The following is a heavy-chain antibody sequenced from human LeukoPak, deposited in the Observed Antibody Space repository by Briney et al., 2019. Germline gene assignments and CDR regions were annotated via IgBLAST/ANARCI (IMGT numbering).Heavy chain of an antibody. Sequence: GESLKISCKGSGYSFTSYWIGWVRQMPGKGLEWMGIIYPGDSDTKYSPSFQGQVTISADKSISTAYLRWSSLKASDTAMYYCARHHRDIVVVVAAPSYDYWGQGTLVTVSS. J-gene: IGHJ4*02. CDR1: GYSFTSYW. CDR3: ARHHRDIVVVVAAPSYDY. CDR2: IYPGDSDT. V-gene: IGHV5-51*01. D-gene: IGHD2-15*01.